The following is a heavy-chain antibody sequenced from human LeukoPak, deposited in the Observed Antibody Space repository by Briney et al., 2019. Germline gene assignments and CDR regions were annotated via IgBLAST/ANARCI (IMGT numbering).Heavy chain of an antibody. J-gene: IGHJ6*03. CDR3: AKVVATTPDHYMDV. D-gene: IGHD5-12*01. CDR1: GFTVSSNY. V-gene: IGHV3-53*01. Sequence: TGGSLRLSCAASGFTVSSNYMSWVRQAPGKGLEWVSVIYSGGSTYYADSVKGRFTISRDNSKNTLYLQMNSLRAEDTAVYYCAKVVATTPDHYMDVWGKGTTVTVSS. CDR2: IYSGGST.